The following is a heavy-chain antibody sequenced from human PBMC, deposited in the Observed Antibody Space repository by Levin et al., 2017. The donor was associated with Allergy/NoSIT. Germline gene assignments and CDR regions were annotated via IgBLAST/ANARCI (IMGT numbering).Heavy chain of an antibody. J-gene: IGHJ5*01. CDR3: AKTDWLDS. V-gene: IGHV3-74*01. CDR2: IKYDGTIT. CDR1: GFTFSNYW. Sequence: GGSLRLSCVASGFTFSNYWMHWVRQAPGKGLEWVSRIKYDGTITGHADSVKGRFTISRDNAKKTLYLQMNSLRAEDTAVYYCAKTDWLDSWGQGTLVTVSS.